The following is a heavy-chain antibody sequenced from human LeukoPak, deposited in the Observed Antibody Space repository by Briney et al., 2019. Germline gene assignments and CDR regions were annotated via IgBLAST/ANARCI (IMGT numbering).Heavy chain of an antibody. Sequence: GGSLRLSCAASGFTFSNYAMNWVRQAPGKGLKWVSVISGSGGSTYYADSVKGRFTISRDNSKNTLYLQMNSLRVEDTAVYYCSSWPHNDYWGQGTLVTVSS. CDR1: GFTFSNYA. V-gene: IGHV3-23*01. CDR3: SSWPHNDY. J-gene: IGHJ4*02. CDR2: ISGSGGST. D-gene: IGHD6-13*01.